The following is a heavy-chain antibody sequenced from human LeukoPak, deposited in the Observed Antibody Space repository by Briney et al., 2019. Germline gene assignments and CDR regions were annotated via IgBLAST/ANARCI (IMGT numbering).Heavy chain of an antibody. CDR3: ARLGTMVRGFIYYYFDY. CDR2: IYYSGST. J-gene: IGHJ4*02. Sequence: SETLSLTCTVSGGSISSSYWSWIRQPPGKGLKWIGYIYYSGSTNYSPSLKSRVTISVDTSKNQFSLYLSSVTAADTAVYYCARLGTMVRGFIYYYFDYWGQGTLVTVSS. D-gene: IGHD3-10*01. V-gene: IGHV4-59*08. CDR1: GGSISSSY.